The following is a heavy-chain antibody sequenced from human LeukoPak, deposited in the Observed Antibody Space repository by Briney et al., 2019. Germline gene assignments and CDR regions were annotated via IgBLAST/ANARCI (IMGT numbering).Heavy chain of an antibody. Sequence: SQTLSLTCTVSGGSISSGGYYWSWIRQHPGKGLEWIGYIYYSGSTYYNPSLKSRVTISVDTSKNQLSLKLSSVTAADTAVYYCARQYYYGSGSDYMDVWGQGTTVTVSS. CDR2: IYYSGST. CDR1: GGSISSGGYY. CDR3: ARQYYYGSGSDYMDV. J-gene: IGHJ6*02. V-gene: IGHV4-31*03. D-gene: IGHD3-10*01.